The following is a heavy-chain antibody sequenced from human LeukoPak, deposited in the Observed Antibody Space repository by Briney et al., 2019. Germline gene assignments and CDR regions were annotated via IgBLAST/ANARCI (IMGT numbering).Heavy chain of an antibody. Sequence: PGRSLRLSCEASGTTFSSYAPHWVRQAPGKGLEWVAVIWYDGSNKYYADSVKGRFTISRDNSKNTLYLQMNSLRAEDTAVYYCARDPNYYDSSGYDYWGQGTLVTVSS. CDR2: IWYDGSNK. CDR3: ARDPNYYDSSGYDY. D-gene: IGHD3-22*01. J-gene: IGHJ4*02. V-gene: IGHV3-33*08. CDR1: GTTFSSYA.